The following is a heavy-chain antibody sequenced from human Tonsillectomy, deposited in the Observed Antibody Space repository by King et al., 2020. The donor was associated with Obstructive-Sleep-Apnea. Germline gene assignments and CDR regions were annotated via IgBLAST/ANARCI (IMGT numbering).Heavy chain of an antibody. J-gene: IGHJ4*02. CDR3: AKDLCGGSCYVLY. CDR1: GFTFSCYS. D-gene: IGHD2-15*01. CDR2: ILYDESNK. Sequence: VQLVESGGGVVQPGGSLRLSCAASGFTFSCYSMHWVRPAPGKGLEWVAFILYDESNKYYADSVKGRFTISRDNSKNTLYLQMNSLRAEYTAVYYCAKDLCGGSCYVLYWGQGTLVTVSS. V-gene: IGHV3-30*02.